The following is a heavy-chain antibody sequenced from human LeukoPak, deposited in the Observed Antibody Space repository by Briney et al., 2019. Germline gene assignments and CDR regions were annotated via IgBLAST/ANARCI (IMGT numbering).Heavy chain of an antibody. J-gene: IGHJ6*03. Sequence: ASVKVSCKASGYTFTGYYMYRVRQAPGQGLEWMGWINPNSGGTNYAQKFQGRVTMTRDTSISTAYMELSRLRSDDTAVYYCARGAAAGTNYYYYMDVWGKGTTVTVSS. CDR3: ARGAAAGTNYYYYMDV. CDR2: INPNSGGT. D-gene: IGHD6-13*01. V-gene: IGHV1-2*02. CDR1: GYTFTGYY.